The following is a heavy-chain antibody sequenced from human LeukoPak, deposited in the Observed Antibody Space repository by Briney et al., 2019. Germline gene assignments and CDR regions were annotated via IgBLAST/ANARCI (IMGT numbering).Heavy chain of an antibody. D-gene: IGHD7-27*01. V-gene: IGHV1-18*01. Sequence: GASVKVSCKASGYTFTSYGISWVRQAPGQGLEWLGWISTYNGNTHYAQKLQGRVTMTTDTPTTTAYMELRSLRSDDTAVYYCARDYRTGFDYWGQGTLVTVST. J-gene: IGHJ4*02. CDR3: ARDYRTGFDY. CDR1: GYTFTSYG. CDR2: ISTYNGNT.